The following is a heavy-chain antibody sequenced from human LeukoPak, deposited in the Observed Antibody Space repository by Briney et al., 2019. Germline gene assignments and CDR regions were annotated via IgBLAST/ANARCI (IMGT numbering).Heavy chain of an antibody. D-gene: IGHD2-15*01. J-gene: IGHJ4*02. Sequence: PGGSLRLSCAASGFTFDDYAMHWVRQAPGKGLEWVSGISWNSGSIGYADSVKGRFTISRDNAKNSLYLQMNSLRAEDTALYYCAKDLSSGGSCYALDYWGQGTLVTVSS. V-gene: IGHV3-9*01. CDR3: AKDLSSGGSCYALDY. CDR2: ISWNSGSI. CDR1: GFTFDDYA.